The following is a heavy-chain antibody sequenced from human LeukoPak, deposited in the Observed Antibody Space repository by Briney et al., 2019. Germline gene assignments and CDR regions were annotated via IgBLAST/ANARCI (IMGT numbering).Heavy chain of an antibody. J-gene: IGHJ6*03. D-gene: IGHD6-13*01. Sequence: ASVKVSCKASGYTLTSYDINWVRQATGQGLEWMGWMNPNSGNTGYAQKFQGRVTMTRNTSISTAYMELSSLRSEDTAVYYCARPAAAGKVYYYYYMDVWGKGTTVTVSS. V-gene: IGHV1-8*01. CDR1: GYTLTSYD. CDR3: ARPAAAGKVYYYYYMDV. CDR2: MNPNSGNT.